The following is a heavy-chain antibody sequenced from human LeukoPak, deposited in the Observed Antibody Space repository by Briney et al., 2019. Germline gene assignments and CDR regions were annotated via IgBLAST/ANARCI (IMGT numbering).Heavy chain of an antibody. CDR3: AREPYCSSTSCQDY. V-gene: IGHV1-2*02. CDR2: INPNSGVT. Sequence: ASVKVSFRASGYTFTGYYMHWVRQAPGQGLEWSGWINPNSGVTNYAQKFQGRVTMTRDPSIRPAYMELSRLRSDDTAVYYCAREPYCSSTSCQDYWGQGTLVTVSS. CDR1: GYTFTGYY. J-gene: IGHJ4*02. D-gene: IGHD2-2*01.